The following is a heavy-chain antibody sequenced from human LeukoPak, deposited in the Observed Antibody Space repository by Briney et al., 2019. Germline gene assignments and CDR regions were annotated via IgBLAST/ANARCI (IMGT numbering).Heavy chain of an antibody. J-gene: IGHJ4*02. CDR1: EYTFTGYY. V-gene: IGHV1-2*02. CDR3: ARGITYYDILTGYSYFDY. Sequence: ASVKVSCKASEYTFTGYYMHWVRQAPGQGLEWMGWINPNSGGTNYAQKFQGRVTMTRDTSISTAYMELSRLRSDDTAVYYCARGITYYDILTGYSYFDYWGQGTLVTVSS. CDR2: INPNSGGT. D-gene: IGHD3-9*01.